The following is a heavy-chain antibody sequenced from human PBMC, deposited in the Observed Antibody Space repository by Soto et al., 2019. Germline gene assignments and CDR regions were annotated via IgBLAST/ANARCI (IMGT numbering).Heavy chain of an antibody. CDR3: GKGSAATNYFYYATDV. Sequence: EVQLLESGGGLVQPGGSLRLSCAASGFTFGIHAMSWVRQAPGKGLEWVSFISGSGGSTYYADSVKGRFTISRDNSKKTLYLQMNSLRGEDTAAYYCGKGSAATNYFYYATDVWGQGTTVTVSS. D-gene: IGHD2-15*01. CDR2: ISGSGGST. V-gene: IGHV3-23*01. CDR1: GFTFGIHA. J-gene: IGHJ6*02.